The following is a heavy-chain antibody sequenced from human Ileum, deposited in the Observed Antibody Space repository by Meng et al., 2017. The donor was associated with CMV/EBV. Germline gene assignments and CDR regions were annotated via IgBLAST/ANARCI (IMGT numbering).Heavy chain of an antibody. Sequence: QIPLKDSGPTRVNPPPTLTPPCTFSGFSLSTNGMVVGWIRQPPGQALEWLALIYWDDDKHYRPSLKSRLAITTDSSKNHVVLIMTNMDPLDTATYYCVRRRGGGSGWTWFDSWGQGILVTVSS. CDR3: VRRRGGGSGWTWFDS. V-gene: IGHV2-5*02. J-gene: IGHJ5*01. CDR1: GFSLSTNGMV. CDR2: IYWDDDK. D-gene: IGHD6-19*01.